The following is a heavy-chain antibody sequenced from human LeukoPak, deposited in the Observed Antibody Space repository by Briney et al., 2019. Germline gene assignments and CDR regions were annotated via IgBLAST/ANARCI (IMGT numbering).Heavy chain of an antibody. V-gene: IGHV3-74*01. CDR2: IRSDGSDE. J-gene: IGHJ3*02. CDR3: AKDTGRGRYCSGGSCYLWDAFDI. CDR1: GFPFTETW. D-gene: IGHD2-15*01. Sequence: GGSLRLSCATSGFPFTETWMHWVRQVPGKGLVWVSRIRSDGSDERYAEAVKGRFTISRDNAKNTLYLQMNSLRAEDMALYYCAKDTGRGRYCSGGSCYLWDAFDIWGQGTMVTVSS.